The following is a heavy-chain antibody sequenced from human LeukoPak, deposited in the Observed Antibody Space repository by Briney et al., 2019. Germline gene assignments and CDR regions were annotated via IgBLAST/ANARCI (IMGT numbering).Heavy chain of an antibody. CDR3: AKDLSSSWYVGWFDP. CDR2: ISGSGGST. Sequence: GASLRLSCAASGFTFSSYAMSWVRQAPGKGLEWVSAISGSGGSTYYADSVKGRFTISRDNSKNTLYLQMNSLRAEDTAVYYCAKDLSSSWYVGWFDPWGQGTLVTVSS. J-gene: IGHJ5*02. V-gene: IGHV3-23*01. D-gene: IGHD6-13*01. CDR1: GFTFSSYA.